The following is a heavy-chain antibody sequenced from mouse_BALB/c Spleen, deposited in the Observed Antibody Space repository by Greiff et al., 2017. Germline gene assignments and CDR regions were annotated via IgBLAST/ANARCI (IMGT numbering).Heavy chain of an antibody. J-gene: IGHJ4*01. CDR3: ARLGLPYYAMDY. D-gene: IGHD3-1*01. Sequence: VQLKESGPGLVKPSQSLSLTCTVTGYSITSDYAWNWIRQFPGNKLEWMGYISYSGSTSYNPSLKSRISITRDTSKNQFFLQLNSVTTEDTATYYCARLGLPYYAMDYWGQGTSVTVSS. V-gene: IGHV3-2*02. CDR2: ISYSGST. CDR1: GYSITSDYA.